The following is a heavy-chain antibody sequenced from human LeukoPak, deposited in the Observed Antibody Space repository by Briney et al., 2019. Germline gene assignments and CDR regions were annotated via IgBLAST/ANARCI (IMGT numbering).Heavy chain of an antibody. V-gene: IGHV4-30-2*01. CDR3: ARVRLNFDAFDI. D-gene: IGHD1-1*01. Sequence: PSQTLSLTCAVSGGSLSSGGYSWSWIRQPPGKGLEWIGYIYHSGSTYYNPSLKSRVTISVDRSKNQFSLKLSSVTAADTAVYYCARVRLNFDAFDIWGQGTMVTVSS. CDR1: GGSLSSGGYS. J-gene: IGHJ3*02. CDR2: IYHSGST.